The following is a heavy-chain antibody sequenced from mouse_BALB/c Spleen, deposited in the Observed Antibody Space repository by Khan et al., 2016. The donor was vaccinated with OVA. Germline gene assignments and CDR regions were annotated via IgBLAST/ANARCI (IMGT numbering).Heavy chain of an antibody. J-gene: IGHJ3*01. V-gene: IGHV1-9*01. Sequence: QVRLQQSGGDLMKPGASVKISCKATGYTFSSYWIEWVKQRPGHGLEWIGQIFPGSVSTTYNEKFKGKATFTADTSSNTAYMQLSSLTSEDSAVEYCARGGYGGFAYWGQGTLVTVSA. CDR2: IFPGSVST. CDR1: GYTFSSYW. D-gene: IGHD2-2*01. CDR3: ARGGYGGFAY.